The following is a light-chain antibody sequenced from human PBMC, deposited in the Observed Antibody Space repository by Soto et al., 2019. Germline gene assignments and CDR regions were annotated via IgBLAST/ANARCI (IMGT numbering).Light chain of an antibody. J-gene: IGKJ5*01. Sequence: IHMTQSPFSLSTSVGDRDTITYQASQDISYYLSWYQHKPGEAPKLLINDASNLKTGVPSRFSGSGSGTHFVFTIDSLRPEDIATYYCQQFHILPITFGQGTRLEIK. CDR3: QQFHILPIT. CDR2: DAS. V-gene: IGKV1-33*01. CDR1: QDISYY.